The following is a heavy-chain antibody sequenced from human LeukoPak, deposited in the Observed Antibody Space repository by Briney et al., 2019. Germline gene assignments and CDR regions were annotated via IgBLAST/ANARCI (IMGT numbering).Heavy chain of an antibody. CDR3: ARGPIVTSPYYFDY. CDR2: VYYSGST. J-gene: IGHJ4*02. D-gene: IGHD2/OR15-2a*01. Sequence: SETLSLTCVVSGDSINNNKWWSWVRQPPGKGLEWIGDVYYSGSTNYNPSLKSRVTISVDTSKNQFSLKLSSVTAADTAVYYCARGPIVTSPYYFDYWGQGTLVTVSS. V-gene: IGHV4-4*02. CDR1: GDSINNNKW.